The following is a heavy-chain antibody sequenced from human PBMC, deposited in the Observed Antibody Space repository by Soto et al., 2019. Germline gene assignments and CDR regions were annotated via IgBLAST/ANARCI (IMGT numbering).Heavy chain of an antibody. CDR2: IFHIGST. V-gene: IGHV4-4*02. D-gene: IGHD3-10*01. Sequence: QVQLRESGPGLVKPSGTLSLTCAVSGDAISSSYWWNWVRQSPGRGLEWIGEIFHIGSTNYNPSLKGRLTMSVDKTKNHFSLPLTSVTAAATAVYFCARGPIRGVQYYFDLWGPGTLVAVSS. CDR1: GDAISSSYW. CDR3: ARGPIRGVQYYFDL. J-gene: IGHJ4*02.